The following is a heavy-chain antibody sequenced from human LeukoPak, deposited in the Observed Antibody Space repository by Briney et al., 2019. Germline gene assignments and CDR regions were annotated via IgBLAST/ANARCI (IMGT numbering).Heavy chain of an antibody. CDR2: IYYSGST. CDR1: GGSISSYY. V-gene: IGHV4-59*01. D-gene: IGHD2-21*01. J-gene: IGHJ5*02. Sequence: SETLSLTCTVSGGSISSYYWSWIRQPPGKGLEWSGYIYYSGSTNYNPSLKSRVTISVDTSKNQFSLKLSSVTAADTAVYYCARDRTYCGGDCYSNWFDPWGQGTLVTVSS. CDR3: ARDRTYCGGDCYSNWFDP.